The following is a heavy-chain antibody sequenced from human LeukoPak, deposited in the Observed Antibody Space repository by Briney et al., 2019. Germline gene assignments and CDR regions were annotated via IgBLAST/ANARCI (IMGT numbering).Heavy chain of an antibody. V-gene: IGHV3-48*03. CDR3: ARSGTSNSPFDY. Sequence: GGSLRLSCAASEFTFTSYELNWVRQAPGKGLEWVSYISSSGNTISYADSVKGRFTISRDNAKNSLYLQVISLRAEDTAVYYCARSGTSNSPFDYWGQGTLVTVSS. J-gene: IGHJ4*02. CDR1: EFTFTSYE. D-gene: IGHD2-2*01. CDR2: ISSSGNTI.